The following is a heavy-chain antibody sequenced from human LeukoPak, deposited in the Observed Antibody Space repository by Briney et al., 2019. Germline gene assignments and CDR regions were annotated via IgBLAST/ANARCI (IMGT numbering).Heavy chain of an antibody. CDR2: INPNSGGT. CDR1: GYTFTGYY. CDR3: ARSRSYYDFWSGPEDWFDP. D-gene: IGHD3-3*01. Sequence: ASVKVSCKASGYTFTGYYMHWVRQAPGQGLEWMGWINPNSGGTNYAQKFQGRVTMTRDTSISTAYMELSRLRSDDTAVYYCARSRSYYDFWSGPEDWFDPWGQGTLVTVSS. J-gene: IGHJ5*02. V-gene: IGHV1-2*02.